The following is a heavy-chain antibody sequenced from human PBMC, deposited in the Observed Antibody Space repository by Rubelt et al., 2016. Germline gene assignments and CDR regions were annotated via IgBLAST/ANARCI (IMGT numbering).Heavy chain of an antibody. Sequence: QVQLQESGPGLVKPSETLSLTCTASGDSISSYYWSWIRQPPGKGLEWIGYIYYSGSTNYNPSLKSRVTISVDTSKNQFPLKLSSVTAADTAVYYCAASAVSISAFDIWGQGTMVTVSS. V-gene: IGHV4-59*12. J-gene: IGHJ3*02. CDR1: GDSISSYY. CDR2: IYYSGST. D-gene: IGHD2-21*01. CDR3: AASAVSISAFDI.